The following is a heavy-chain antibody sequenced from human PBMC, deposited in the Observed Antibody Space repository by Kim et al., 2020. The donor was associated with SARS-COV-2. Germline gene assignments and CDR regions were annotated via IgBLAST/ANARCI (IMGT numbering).Heavy chain of an antibody. V-gene: IGHV5-51*01. J-gene: IGHJ4*02. Sequence: YSPSIQGQVTISADKSISTAYLQWSSLKASDTAMYYCARSDTAMVTSLDYWGQGTLVTVSS. CDR3: ARSDTAMVTSLDY. D-gene: IGHD5-18*01.